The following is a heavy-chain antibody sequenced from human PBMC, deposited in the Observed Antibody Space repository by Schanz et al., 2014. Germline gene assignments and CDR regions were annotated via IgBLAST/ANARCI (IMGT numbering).Heavy chain of an antibody. CDR1: GYTFTGYY. V-gene: IGHV1-2*02. J-gene: IGHJ2*01. Sequence: QVQLVQSGAEVKKPGASVKVSCKASGYTFTGYYMHWGRQAPGQGLGWMGWINPNSGGTNYAQKFQGRVTMTRDTSISTAYMELSRLRSDDTAVYYCARAGQDFEYSSLSPIWYFDLWGRGTLVTVSS. CDR2: INPNSGGT. CDR3: ARAGQDFEYSSLSPIWYFDL. D-gene: IGHD6-6*01.